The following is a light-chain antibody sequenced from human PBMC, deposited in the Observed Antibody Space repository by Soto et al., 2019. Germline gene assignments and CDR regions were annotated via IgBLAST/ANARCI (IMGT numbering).Light chain of an antibody. V-gene: IGKV1D-13*01. CDR2: DAS. J-gene: IGKJ4*01. CDR1: QGISSA. CDR3: RQFNNYPLT. Sequence: AIQLTQSPSSLSASVGDRVTVTCRASQGISSALAWYQQKPGRAPKLLIYDASNLEGWVPSRFSGRGSETDFALTISSLQPEDFATYYCRQFNNYPLTFGGGTKVEIK.